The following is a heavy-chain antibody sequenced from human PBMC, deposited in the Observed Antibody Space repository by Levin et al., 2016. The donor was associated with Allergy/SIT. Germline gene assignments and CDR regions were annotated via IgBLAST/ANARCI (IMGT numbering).Heavy chain of an antibody. J-gene: IGHJ6*03. Sequence: SETLSLTCAVSGGSISSSNWWSWVRQPPGKGLEWIGEIYHSGSTNYNPSLKSRVTISVDKSKNQFSLKLSSVTAADTAVYYCASVFRERYDFWSGYPTYYMDVWGKGTTVTVSS. CDR2: IYHSGST. CDR3: ASVFRERYDFWSGYPTYYMDV. CDR1: GGSISSSNW. D-gene: IGHD3-3*01. V-gene: IGHV4-4*02.